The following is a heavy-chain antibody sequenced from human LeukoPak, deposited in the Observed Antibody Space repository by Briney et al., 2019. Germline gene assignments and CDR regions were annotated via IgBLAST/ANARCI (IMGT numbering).Heavy chain of an antibody. J-gene: IGHJ4*02. CDR1: GFTFSSYG. Sequence: GGSLRLSCAASGFTFSSYGMHWVRQAPGKGLEWVAFIRYDGSNKYYADSVKGRFTISRDNSKNTLYLQMNSLRAEDTAVYYCAKDSYYYDSSGYPRFFDCWGQGTLVTVSS. V-gene: IGHV3-30*02. CDR2: IRYDGSNK. CDR3: AKDSYYYDSSGYPRFFDC. D-gene: IGHD3-22*01.